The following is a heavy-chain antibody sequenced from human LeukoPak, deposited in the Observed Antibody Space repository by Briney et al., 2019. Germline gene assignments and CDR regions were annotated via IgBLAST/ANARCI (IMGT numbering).Heavy chain of an antibody. J-gene: IGHJ4*02. CDR3: AKGPTYSSSSLFDY. V-gene: IGHV3-9*03. D-gene: IGHD6-6*01. CDR1: GFTFHDYA. Sequence: GRSLRLSCAASGFTFHDYAMHWAPQAPGKGLEWVSGISWNGGTIDYADSVKGRFTISRDNAKNSLYLQMNSLRPEDMALYYCAKGPTYSSSSLFDYWGQGILVAVSS. CDR2: ISWNGGTI.